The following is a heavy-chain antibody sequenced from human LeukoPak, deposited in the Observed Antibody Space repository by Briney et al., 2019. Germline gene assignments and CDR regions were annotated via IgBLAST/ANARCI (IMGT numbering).Heavy chain of an antibody. V-gene: IGHV3-11*01. CDR2: ISSSGSTI. CDR1: GFTFSDYY. Sequence: GGSLRLSCAASGFTFSDYYMSWIRQAPGKGLEWVSYISSSGSTIYHADSVKGRFTISRDNAKNSLYLQMNSLRAEDTAVYYCARDLQGGNYDFWSGYRYYYYYYMDVWGKGTTVTVSS. D-gene: IGHD3-3*01. J-gene: IGHJ6*03. CDR3: ARDLQGGNYDFWSGYRYYYYYYMDV.